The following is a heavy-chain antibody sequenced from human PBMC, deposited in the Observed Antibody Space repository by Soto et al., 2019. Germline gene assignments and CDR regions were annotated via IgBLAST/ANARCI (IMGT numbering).Heavy chain of an antibody. CDR2: IYYAGSS. J-gene: IGHJ4*02. CDR3: ARHASV. Sequence: QMQLQESGPGLVKPSETLSLTCTVSNASISTTSYNWGWIRQSPGKGLEWIGTIYYAGSSSYNPSLKRRVTIAVDTSKNQFSLKLASVPSADTAVSYCARHASVWGQGTLVIVS. V-gene: IGHV4-39*01. CDR1: NASISTTSYN.